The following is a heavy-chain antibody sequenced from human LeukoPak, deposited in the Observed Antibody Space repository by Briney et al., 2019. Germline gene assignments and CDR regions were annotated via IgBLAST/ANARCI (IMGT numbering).Heavy chain of an antibody. V-gene: IGHV3-7*03. CDR1: GFTFSSYW. D-gene: IGHD5-24*01. CDR3: ARGEMARTIDY. Sequence: GGSLRLSCAASGFTFSSYWMNWARQAPGKGLEWVASINHNGNVNYYVDSVKGRFTISRDNAKNSLYLQMSNLRAEDTAVYFCARGEMARTIDYWGQGTLVTVSS. CDR2: INHNGNVN. J-gene: IGHJ4*02.